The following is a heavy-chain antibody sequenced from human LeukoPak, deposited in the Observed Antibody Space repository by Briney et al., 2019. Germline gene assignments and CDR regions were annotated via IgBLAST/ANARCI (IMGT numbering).Heavy chain of an antibody. CDR2: INPNSGGT. Sequence: ASVKVSCKASGYTFTGYYMHWVRQAPGQGLEWMGRINPNSGGTNHAQKFQGRVTMTRDTSISTAYMELSRLRSDDTAVYYCARDNYGDYERDWFDPWGQGTLVTVSS. J-gene: IGHJ5*02. D-gene: IGHD4-17*01. CDR1: GYTFTGYY. V-gene: IGHV1-2*06. CDR3: ARDNYGDYERDWFDP.